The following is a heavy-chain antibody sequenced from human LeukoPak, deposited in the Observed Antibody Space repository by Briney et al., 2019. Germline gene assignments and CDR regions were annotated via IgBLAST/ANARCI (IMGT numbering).Heavy chain of an antibody. Sequence: GGSLRLSCAASGFTFSSYTMNWVRQATGKGLEWVSSISSSSTSIYYANSLKGRFTISRDNAKNSLYLQMDSLRAEDTAVYYCARGQQLVTRWFDPWGQGTLVTVSS. D-gene: IGHD6-13*01. CDR1: GFTFSSYT. J-gene: IGHJ5*02. V-gene: IGHV3-21*01. CDR3: ARGQQLVTRWFDP. CDR2: ISSSSTSI.